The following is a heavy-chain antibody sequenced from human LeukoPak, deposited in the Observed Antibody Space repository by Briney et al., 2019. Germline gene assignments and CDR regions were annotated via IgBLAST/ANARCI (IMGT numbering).Heavy chain of an antibody. Sequence: GGSLRLSCAASGFTFSSYSMNWVRQAPGKGVEWVSHITASGTAMFYADSVKGRFTISRDNAKNSLYLQMNSLRDEDTAVYYCARSIVGAPYYFDYWGQGTLVTVSS. CDR3: ARSIVGAPYYFDY. V-gene: IGHV3-48*02. CDR2: ITASGTAM. J-gene: IGHJ4*02. CDR1: GFTFSSYS. D-gene: IGHD1-26*01.